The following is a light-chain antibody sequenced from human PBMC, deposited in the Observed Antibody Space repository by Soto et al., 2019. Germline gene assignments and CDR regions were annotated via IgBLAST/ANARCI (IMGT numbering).Light chain of an antibody. CDR2: DAS. CDR3: QKYNSAPRAWT. Sequence: DLQMTQSPASLSASVGDRVTITCRASQDISNYLAWYQQKPGKVPKLLMYDASTLQSGVASRFSGSGSGTDFTLTISSLQPEDVATYYCQKYNSAPRAWTFGQGTKVEIK. CDR1: QDISNY. V-gene: IGKV1-27*01. J-gene: IGKJ1*01.